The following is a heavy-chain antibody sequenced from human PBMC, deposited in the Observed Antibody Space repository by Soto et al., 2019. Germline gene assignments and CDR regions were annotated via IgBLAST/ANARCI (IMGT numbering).Heavy chain of an antibody. J-gene: IGHJ6*02. Sequence: QVHLVQSGTEVKKPGSSVKVSCKASGGTFSSSGFSWVRQAPGQGLEWMGMIVPSLDTTNYAQKFQARVTITADEVTSTAYMELRSLRSEDTAVYYCARSPQPRYTADPYAVDVWGQGTGVIVSS. CDR1: GGTFSSSG. V-gene: IGHV1-69*11. CDR3: ARSPQPRYTADPYAVDV. CDR2: IVPSLDTT. D-gene: IGHD3-16*02.